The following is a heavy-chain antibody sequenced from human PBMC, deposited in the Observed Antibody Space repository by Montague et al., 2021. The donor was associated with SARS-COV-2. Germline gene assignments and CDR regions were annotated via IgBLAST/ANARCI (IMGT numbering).Heavy chain of an antibody. J-gene: IGHJ4*02. CDR1: GFTFSNYA. D-gene: IGHD2-2*01. Sequence: SLRLSCAASGFTFSNYAMRWARQAPGKVLEWVSAISNSGSKQRYTDSVKGRFTISRDNSKNTLYLQMDSLRAEDTAVYYCAKDRVVPPDRNLDYWGQGTLVSVSS. V-gene: IGHV3-23*01. CDR3: AKDRVVPPDRNLDY. CDR2: ISNSGSKQ.